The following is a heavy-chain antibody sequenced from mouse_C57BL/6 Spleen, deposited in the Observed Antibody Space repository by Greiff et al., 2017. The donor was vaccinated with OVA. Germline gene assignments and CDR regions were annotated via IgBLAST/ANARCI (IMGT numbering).Heavy chain of an antibody. D-gene: IGHD4-1*01. CDR2: IYPGDGDT. CDR3: ARNWEHY. J-gene: IGHJ2*01. Sequence: QVQLQQSGPELVKPGASVKISCKASGYAFSSSWMNWVKQRPGKGLEWIGRIYPGDGDTNYNGKFKGKATLTADKSSSTAYMQLSSLTSEDSAVYFCARNWEHYWGQGTTLTVSS. V-gene: IGHV1-82*01. CDR1: GYAFSSSW.